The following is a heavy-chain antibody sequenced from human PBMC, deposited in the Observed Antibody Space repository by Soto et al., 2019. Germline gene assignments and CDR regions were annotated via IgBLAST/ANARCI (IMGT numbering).Heavy chain of an antibody. J-gene: IGHJ5*02. V-gene: IGHV1-3*04. CDR1: GYTFTSYT. CDR3: TRAQGIGAAAFDYFDP. D-gene: IGHD6-13*01. CDR2: IHTGNGAT. Sequence: QVQLVQSGAEVKKPGASVKVSCKASGYTFTSYTMYWVRQAPGHRLEWIGWIHTGNGATKYSQKFQGRVTITRDTSASTADMELSSLTYEDTAVYYCTRAQGIGAAAFDYFDPWGQGTLVTVSS.